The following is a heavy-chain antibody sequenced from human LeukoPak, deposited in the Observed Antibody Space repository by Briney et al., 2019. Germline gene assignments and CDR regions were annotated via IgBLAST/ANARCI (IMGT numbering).Heavy chain of an antibody. CDR3: ARATVTRWFDP. D-gene: IGHD4-17*01. J-gene: IGHJ5*02. CDR1: GFAFSSFG. CDR2: IWYDGTNK. V-gene: IGHV3-33*01. Sequence: GGSLRLSCAASGFAFSSFGMHWVRQAPGKGLEWEAVIWYDGTNKYYADSVKGRFTISRDNSKNTLYLQMNSLRAEDTAVYYCARATVTRWFDPWGQGTLVTVSS.